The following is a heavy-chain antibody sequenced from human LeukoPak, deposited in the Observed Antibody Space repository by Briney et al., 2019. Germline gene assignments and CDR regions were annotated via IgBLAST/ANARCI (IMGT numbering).Heavy chain of an antibody. V-gene: IGHV4-38-2*02. CDR3: AGGNPRRYGSGSYYGNFDY. D-gene: IGHD3-10*01. Sequence: SETLSLTCTVSGYSISSGYFWGWIRQPPGKGLEWIGSIYYSGTTHYNPSLKSRVTIAVDTSKNQFSLKLISVTAADTAVYYCAGGNPRRYGSGSYYGNFDYWGQGTLVTVSS. CDR1: GYSISSGYF. CDR2: IYYSGTT. J-gene: IGHJ4*02.